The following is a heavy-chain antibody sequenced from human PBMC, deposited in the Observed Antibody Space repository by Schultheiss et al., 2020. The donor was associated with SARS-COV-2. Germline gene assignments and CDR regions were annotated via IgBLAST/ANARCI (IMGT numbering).Heavy chain of an antibody. D-gene: IGHD2-8*01. Sequence: SETLSLTCTVSGASIRSYYWSWIRQPPGKGLEWIGEINHSGSTNYNPSLKSRVTISVDTSKNQFSLKLSSVTAADTAVYYCARGGAYCTNGVCSYYYYYGMDVWGQGTTVTVSS. CDR1: GASIRSYY. CDR2: INHSGST. CDR3: ARGGAYCTNGVCSYYYYYGMDV. J-gene: IGHJ6*02. V-gene: IGHV4-34*01.